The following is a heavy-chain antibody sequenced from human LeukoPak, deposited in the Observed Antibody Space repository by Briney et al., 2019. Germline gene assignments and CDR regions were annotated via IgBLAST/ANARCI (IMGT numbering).Heavy chain of an antibody. CDR3: AREAQLRDFWSGYEYYFDY. V-gene: IGHV3-33*01. Sequence: PGGSLRLSCAASGFTFSSYGMHWVRQAPGEGLEWVAVIWYDGSNKYYADSVKGRFTISRDNSKNTLYLQMNSLRAEDTAVYYCAREAQLRDFWSGYEYYFDYWGQGTLVTVSS. CDR2: IWYDGSNK. CDR1: GFTFSSYG. D-gene: IGHD3-3*01. J-gene: IGHJ4*02.